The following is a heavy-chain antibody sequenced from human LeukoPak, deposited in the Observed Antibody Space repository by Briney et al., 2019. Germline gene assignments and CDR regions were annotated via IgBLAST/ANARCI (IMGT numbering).Heavy chain of an antibody. CDR1: GFTVSSNY. J-gene: IGHJ3*02. CDR2: IYSGGST. Sequence: GGSLRLSCAASGFTVSSNYMSWVRQAPGKGLEWVSVIYSGGSTYYADSVKGRFTISRDNSKSTLCLQMNSLKDGDTAVYYCIRGGIQVSGIDAFDIWGQGTMVTVSS. V-gene: IGHV3-66*01. CDR3: IRGGIQVSGIDAFDI. D-gene: IGHD5/OR15-5a*01.